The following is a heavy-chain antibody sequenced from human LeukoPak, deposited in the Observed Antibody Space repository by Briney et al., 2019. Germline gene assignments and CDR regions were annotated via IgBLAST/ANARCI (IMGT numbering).Heavy chain of an antibody. CDR1: GFTFSSYA. V-gene: IGHV3-21*04. D-gene: IGHD3-16*01. CDR3: ARAQDGLRFDYFYYYMDV. CDR2: ICSSSSYR. Sequence: PGGSLRLSCAASGFTFSSYAMSWVRQAPGKGLEWVSSICSSSSYRYYVDSVKGRFTISRDNAKNSLYLQMNSLGAEDTAVYYCARAQDGLRFDYFYYYMDVWGKGTTVTISS. J-gene: IGHJ6*03.